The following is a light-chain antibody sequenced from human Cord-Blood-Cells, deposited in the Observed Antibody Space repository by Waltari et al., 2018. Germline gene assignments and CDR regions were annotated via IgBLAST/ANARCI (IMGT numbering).Light chain of an antibody. J-gene: IGKJ2*01. CDR3: QQYYSYSYT. CDR2: AAS. V-gene: IGKV1-8*01. Sequence: AIRMTQSPSSLSASTGDRVTITCWAGPGISSYLAWYQHKPGKAPKLLIYAASTLQSGVPSRFSGSGAGTDFTRTISCLQSEDFATDYCQQYYSYSYTLGQGTKLEIK. CDR1: PGISSY.